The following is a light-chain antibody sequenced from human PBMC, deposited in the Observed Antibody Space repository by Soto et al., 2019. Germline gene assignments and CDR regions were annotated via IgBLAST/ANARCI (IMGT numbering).Light chain of an antibody. CDR2: DAS. J-gene: IGKJ1*01. Sequence: DIQMTQSPSTLSASVGDRVTITCRASQSSRSWLAWYQQKPGKAPKLLIYDASSLESGVPSRFSGSGSGTEFTLTISSLQPDDFATYYCQQYNSYPWTFGQGTKVEIK. V-gene: IGKV1-5*01. CDR3: QQYNSYPWT. CDR1: QSSRSW.